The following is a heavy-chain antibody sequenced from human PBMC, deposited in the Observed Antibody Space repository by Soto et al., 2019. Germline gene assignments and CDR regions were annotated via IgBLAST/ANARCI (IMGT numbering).Heavy chain of an antibody. D-gene: IGHD3-16*01. J-gene: IGHJ5*02. CDR3: ARGRFRRTWFDP. Sequence: QVQLVQSGAEVKKPGASVKVSCKASGYTFTNYDIHWVRQATGQGLEWMGWMNPESGNTGQSKQFQGRVTMTRDTSISTADMEMTSLRSEATAVYYCARGRFRRTWFDPWGQGTLVTVSS. CDR2: MNPESGNT. CDR1: GYTFTNYD. V-gene: IGHV1-8*01.